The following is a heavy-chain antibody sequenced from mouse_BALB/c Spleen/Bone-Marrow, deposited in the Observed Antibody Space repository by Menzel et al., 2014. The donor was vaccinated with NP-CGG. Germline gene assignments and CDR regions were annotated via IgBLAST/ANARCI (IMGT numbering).Heavy chain of an antibody. CDR1: GYTFTSYT. J-gene: IGHJ2*01. D-gene: IGHD6-2*01. Sequence: VQLQESGAELARPGASVKMSCKASGYTFTSYTMHWVKQRPGQGLEWIGFINPSSNYTNYNQKFKDKATLTADKSSSTAYMQLSSLTSEDSAVYYCARVLRWSLDYWGQGTLSQSPQ. CDR2: INPSSNYT. V-gene: IGHV1-4*01. CDR3: ARVLRWSLDY.